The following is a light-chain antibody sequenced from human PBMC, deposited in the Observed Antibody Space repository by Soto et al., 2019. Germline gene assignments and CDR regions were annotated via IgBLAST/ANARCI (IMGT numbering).Light chain of an antibody. CDR1: SSNIGAGYD. J-gene: IGLJ2*01. CDR2: GNT. Sequence: QSVLTQPPSVSGAPGQRVTISCTGSSSNIGAGYDVHWYQKLPGTAPKLLISGNTNRPSGVPDRFSGSKSGTSASLAITGLQAEDEADYYCQSYDKTLGVVFGGGTKLTVL. V-gene: IGLV1-40*01. CDR3: QSYDKTLGVV.